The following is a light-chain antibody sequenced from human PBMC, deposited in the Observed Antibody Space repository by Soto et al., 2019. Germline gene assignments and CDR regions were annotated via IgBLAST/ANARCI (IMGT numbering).Light chain of an antibody. V-gene: IGKV3-15*01. J-gene: IGKJ1*01. CDR3: QRYNTFWT. CDR1: QSVGSN. CDR2: GAS. Sequence: EIVMTQSPATLSVSPGERATLSCRASQSVGSNLAWYQQKPGQAPRLLIYGASTRATGIPARFSGSGSGTEFTLTISSLQSEDFAVYSCQRYNTFWTFGQGTKVDIK.